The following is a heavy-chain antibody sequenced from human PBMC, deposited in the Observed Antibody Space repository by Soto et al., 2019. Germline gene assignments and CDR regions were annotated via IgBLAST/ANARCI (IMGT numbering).Heavy chain of an antibody. V-gene: IGHV4-39*01. Sequence: SETLSLTCTVSGGSISSSSYYWGWIRQPPGKGLEWIGSIYYSGSTYYNPSLKSRVTISVDTSKNQFSLKLSSVTAADTAVYYCARRGSSWYPLYYFDYWGQGTLVTVSS. CDR2: IYYSGST. J-gene: IGHJ4*02. D-gene: IGHD6-13*01. CDR3: ARRGSSWYPLYYFDY. CDR1: GGSISSSSYY.